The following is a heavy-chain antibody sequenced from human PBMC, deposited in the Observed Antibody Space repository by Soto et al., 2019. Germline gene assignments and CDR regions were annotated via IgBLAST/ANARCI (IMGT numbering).Heavy chain of an antibody. Sequence: EVQLLESGGGLVQPGGSLRLSCAASGFTFGRRAMSWVRQAPGKGLEWVSGISGSGTSTYYADFLKGRSSISRDNPRNMLYLKISSLTIEDTAIFYCVKEKNYDISDAHYGIDVWGQGITVTVSS. CDR2: ISGSGTST. D-gene: IGHD3-9*01. CDR3: VKEKNYDISDAHYGIDV. CDR1: GFTFGRRA. J-gene: IGHJ6*02. V-gene: IGHV3-23*01.